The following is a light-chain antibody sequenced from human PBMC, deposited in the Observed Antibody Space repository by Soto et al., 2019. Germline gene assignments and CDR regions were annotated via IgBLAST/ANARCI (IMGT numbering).Light chain of an antibody. CDR1: QSVGSSY. J-gene: IGKJ1*01. Sequence: ESVLTQSPGTLSLSRGERATLSCRASQSVGSSYLAWYQQKPGQAPRVLIFGASSRAAGIPDRFSGSGSGTDFTLTISRLEPEDFAVYYCQQYGGSPGTFGQGTKVEIK. CDR2: GAS. V-gene: IGKV3-20*01. CDR3: QQYGGSPGT.